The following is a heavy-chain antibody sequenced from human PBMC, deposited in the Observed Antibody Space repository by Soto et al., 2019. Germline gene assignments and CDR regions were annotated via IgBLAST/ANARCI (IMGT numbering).Heavy chain of an antibody. CDR3: ARGFTMVRGVITHYYYYGMDV. V-gene: IGHV4-31*03. Sequence: QVQLQESGPGLVKPSQTLSLTCTVSGGSISSGGYYWSWIRQHPGKGLEWIGYIYYSGSTYYNPAPKSRVTISADTSKNHFSLKLSSVTAADTAVYYCARGFTMVRGVITHYYYYGMDVWGQGTTVTVSS. CDR1: GGSISSGGYY. J-gene: IGHJ6*02. D-gene: IGHD3-10*01. CDR2: IYYSGST.